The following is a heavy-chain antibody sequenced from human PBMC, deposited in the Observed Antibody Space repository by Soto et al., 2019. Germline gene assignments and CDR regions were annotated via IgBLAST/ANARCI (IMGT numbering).Heavy chain of an antibody. D-gene: IGHD3-16*01. V-gene: IGHV3-11*01. J-gene: IGHJ5*02. CDR3: ARLPYPWGWFDP. CDR1: GFSFSDYY. CDR2: ISNSGRTI. Sequence: GWSLRLSCAASGFSFSDYYMSWIRQAPGKGLEWISYISNSGRTIYYADSLKGRFTISRDNAKNSLYLQMNSLRVDDTAIYYCARLPYPWGWFDPWGQGTLVTVSS.